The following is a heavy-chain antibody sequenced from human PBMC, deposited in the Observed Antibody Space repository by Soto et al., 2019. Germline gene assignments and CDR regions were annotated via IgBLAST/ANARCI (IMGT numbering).Heavy chain of an antibody. CDR2: IYYSGVT. CDR1: GDPITSGGFF. Sequence: QVQLQESGPGLVKPSQTLSLTCTLSGDPITSGGFFWTWIRQHPAKGLEWIGYIYYSGVTYYNPSLRRRATISVDTSKNQFSLNLSSVTAADTAMYYCASDLRGRRSGRFDPWGQGTLVTVSS. J-gene: IGHJ5*02. CDR3: ASDLRGRRSGRFDP. V-gene: IGHV4-31*03. D-gene: IGHD3-10*01.